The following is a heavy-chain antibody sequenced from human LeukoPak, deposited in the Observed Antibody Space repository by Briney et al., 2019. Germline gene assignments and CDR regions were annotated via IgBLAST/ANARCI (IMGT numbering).Heavy chain of an antibody. D-gene: IGHD4-17*01. CDR1: GYTFTSYD. J-gene: IGHJ4*02. CDR2: MNPNSGGT. V-gene: IGHV1-2*02. CDR3: ARINYGDYID. Sequence: ASVTVSCKASGYTFTSYDINWVRQAPGQGLEWMGWMNPNSGGTNYAQKFQGRVTMTRDTSISTDYMELSRLRSDDTAVYYCARINYGDYIDWGQGTLVTVSS.